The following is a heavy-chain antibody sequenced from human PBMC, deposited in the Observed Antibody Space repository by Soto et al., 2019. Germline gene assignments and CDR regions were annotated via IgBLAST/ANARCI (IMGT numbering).Heavy chain of an antibody. CDR2: ISASGGST. J-gene: IGHJ5*02. V-gene: IGHV3-23*01. CDR1: GFTFSGYA. D-gene: IGHD2-15*01. CDR3: TKDGGSAGSCSRVS. Sequence: GGSLRLSCAASGFTFSGYAMSWVRQPPGKGLEWVSAISASGGSTYYAESLKGRFTISRDNSKNTLYLQMNSLRAEDTAVYYCTKDGGSAGSCSRVSWGQVPLGTVSS.